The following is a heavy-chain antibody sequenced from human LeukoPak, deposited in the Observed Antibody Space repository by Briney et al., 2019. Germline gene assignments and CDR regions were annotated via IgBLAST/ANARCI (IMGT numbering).Heavy chain of an antibody. CDR1: GGSISSDGYY. CDR2: IYYSGST. CDR3: ARGVYSSSPFDY. D-gene: IGHD6-6*01. J-gene: IGHJ4*02. Sequence: SQTLSLTCTVSGGSISSDGYYWSWIRQHPGKGLEWIGYIYYSGSTYYNPSLKSRVTISVDTSKDQFSLKLSSVTAADTAVYYCARGVYSSSPFDYWGQGTLVTVSS. V-gene: IGHV4-31*03.